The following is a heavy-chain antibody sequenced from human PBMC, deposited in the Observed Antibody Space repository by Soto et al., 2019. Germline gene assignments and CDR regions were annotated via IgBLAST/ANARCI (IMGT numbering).Heavy chain of an antibody. CDR1: GFTFSSYA. CDR3: ARGGPEQQLVPYYFDY. Sequence: VQLVESGGGVVQPGRSLRLSCAASGFTFSSYAMHWVRQAPGKGLEWVAVISYDGSNKYYADSVKGRFTISRDNSKNTLYLQMNSLRAEDTAVYYCARGGPEQQLVPYYFDYWGQGTLVTVSS. D-gene: IGHD6-13*01. CDR2: ISYDGSNK. J-gene: IGHJ4*02. V-gene: IGHV3-30-3*01.